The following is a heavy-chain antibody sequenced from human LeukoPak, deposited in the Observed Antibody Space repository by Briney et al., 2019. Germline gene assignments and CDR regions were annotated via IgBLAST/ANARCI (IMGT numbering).Heavy chain of an antibody. V-gene: IGHV3-11*03. Sequence: GGSLRLSCATSGFTFSDYYMSWIRQAPGKGLEWVSYISSSGTYINSADSVKGRFTIPRDYPKNSLYLQMSSLRAEDTAVYYCARQGGDILTGYLDYWGQGTLVTVSS. CDR2: ISSSGTYI. D-gene: IGHD3-9*01. J-gene: IGHJ4*02. CDR1: GFTFSDYY. CDR3: ARQGGDILTGYLDY.